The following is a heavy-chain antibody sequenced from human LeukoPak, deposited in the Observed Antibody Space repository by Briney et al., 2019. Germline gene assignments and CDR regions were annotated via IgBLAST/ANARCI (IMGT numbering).Heavy chain of an antibody. V-gene: IGHV1-69*01. Sequence: SVKLSCKASGGTFSSYAIRWVRQAPGHGLEWMGGIIPIFGTANYAQKFQVRVTITADESTSTAYMELSSLRSEDMDDYYCARDFGEFEAYWGQGTLVTVSS. D-gene: IGHD3-10*01. CDR3: ARDFGEFEAY. J-gene: IGHJ4*02. CDR2: IIPIFGTA. CDR1: GGTFSSYA.